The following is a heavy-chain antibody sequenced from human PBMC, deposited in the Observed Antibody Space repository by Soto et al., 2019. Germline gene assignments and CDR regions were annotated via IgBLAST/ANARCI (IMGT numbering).Heavy chain of an antibody. CDR1: DGSISRGCYS. CDR2: IYHSGST. CDR3: ARGDHDYGDYRLDY. Sequence: SETLSLTFAVSDGSISRGCYSWSWIRQPPGKGLEWIGYIYHSGSTYYNPSLKSRVTISVDRSKNQFSLKLSSVTAADTAVYYCARGDHDYGDYRLDYWGQGTLVTVSS. D-gene: IGHD4-17*01. V-gene: IGHV4-30-2*01. J-gene: IGHJ4*02.